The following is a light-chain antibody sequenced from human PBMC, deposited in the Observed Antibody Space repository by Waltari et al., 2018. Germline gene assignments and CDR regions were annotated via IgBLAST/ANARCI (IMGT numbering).Light chain of an antibody. Sequence: QSALTQPASVSGSPGPSIPISCTGTSSDVGPYDYVSWYQQHPGKAPKLMIYDVTYRPSGISNRFSGSKSGITAFLTISGLQAEDEADYYCSSHTSSRTRVFGGGTELTVL. J-gene: IGLJ3*02. CDR3: SSHTSSRTRV. V-gene: IGLV2-14*03. CDR1: SSDVGPYDY. CDR2: DVT.